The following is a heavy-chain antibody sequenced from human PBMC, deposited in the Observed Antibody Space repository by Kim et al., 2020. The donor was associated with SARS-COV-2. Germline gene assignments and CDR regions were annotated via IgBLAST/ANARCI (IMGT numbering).Heavy chain of an antibody. D-gene: IGHD3-10*01. CDR3: AGRFGEFAYGI. V-gene: IGHV4-31*02. J-gene: IGHJ3*02. CDR2: T. Sequence: TYYNPSLKSRVTISVDTSKNQFSLKLSSVTAADTAVYYCAGRFGEFAYGIWGQGTMVTVSS.